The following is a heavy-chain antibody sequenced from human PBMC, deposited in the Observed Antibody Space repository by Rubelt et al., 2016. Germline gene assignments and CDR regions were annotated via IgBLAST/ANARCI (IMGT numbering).Heavy chain of an antibody. V-gene: IGHV3-7*01. J-gene: IGHJ4*02. D-gene: IGHD3-22*01. CDR1: GFTFSSYS. CDR2: IKQDGSEK. CDR3: ARDGRDSSGYYPKD. Sequence: GGSLRLSCAASGFTFSSYSMNWVRQAPGKGLEWVANIKQDGSEKYYVDSVKGRFTISRDNAKNSLYLQMNSLRAEDTAVYYCARDGRDSSGYYPKDWGQGTLVTVSS.